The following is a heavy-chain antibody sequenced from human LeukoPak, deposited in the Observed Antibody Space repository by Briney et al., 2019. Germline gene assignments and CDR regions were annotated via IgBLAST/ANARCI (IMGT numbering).Heavy chain of an antibody. D-gene: IGHD5-18*01. J-gene: IGHJ4*02. V-gene: IGHV3-30*01. CDR1: GFTFSSYA. CDR3: ARDRSQRAYSYGPDGE. CDR2: ISYDGSNK. Sequence: GGSLRLSCAASGFTFSSYAMHWVRQAPGKGLEWAAGISYDGSNKVYADSVKGRFTSSRDNAKNTLFLKMNSLRAEDTAVYYCARDRSQRAYSYGPDGEWGQGTLVTVSS.